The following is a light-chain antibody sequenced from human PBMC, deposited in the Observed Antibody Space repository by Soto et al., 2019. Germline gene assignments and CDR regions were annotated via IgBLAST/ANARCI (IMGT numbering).Light chain of an antibody. V-gene: IGLV2-14*03. CDR2: NVS. Sequence: QPVLTQPASVSGSPGQSIIISCTGTTSDVISWYQHHPGKAPKLLIYNVSVRPSGVSYRFSGSKSDNTASLTISGLQAEDEADYYCSSDTNTDTLVVFGGGTQLTVL. J-gene: IGLJ2*01. CDR3: SSDTNTDTLVV. CDR1: TSDV.